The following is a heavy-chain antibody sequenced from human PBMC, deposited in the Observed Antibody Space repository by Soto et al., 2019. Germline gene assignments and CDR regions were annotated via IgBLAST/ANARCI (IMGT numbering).Heavy chain of an antibody. D-gene: IGHD3-10*01. CDR1: GGSFSGYY. CDR3: ARGEKGGRITMVRGVIIPYFGY. Sequence: SETLSLTCAVYGGSFSGYYWSWIRQPPGKGLEWIGEINHSGSTNYNPSLKSRVTISVDTSKNQFSLKLSSVTAADTAVYYCARGEKGGRITMVRGVIIPYFGYWGQGTLVTVSS. V-gene: IGHV4-34*01. J-gene: IGHJ4*02. CDR2: INHSGST.